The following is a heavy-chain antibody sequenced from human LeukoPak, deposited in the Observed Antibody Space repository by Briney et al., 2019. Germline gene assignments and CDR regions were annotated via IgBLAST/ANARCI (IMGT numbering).Heavy chain of an antibody. D-gene: IGHD3-9*01. CDR3: ARDFGWLSGFDN. CDR2: ISYDGTNK. Sequence: QPGRSLRLSCPASGFTFSSYAIHWVRQAPGKGLEWVAIISYDGTNKYYADSVRGRFTISRDNSKNTLYLQMNSLRAEDTAVYYCARDFGWLSGFDNWGQGTLVTVSS. CDR1: GFTFSSYA. V-gene: IGHV3-30-3*01. J-gene: IGHJ4*02.